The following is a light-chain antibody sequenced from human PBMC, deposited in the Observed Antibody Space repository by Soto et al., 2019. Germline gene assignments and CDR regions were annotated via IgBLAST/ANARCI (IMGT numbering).Light chain of an antibody. CDR2: DAS. CDR3: QQYNSYPIT. J-gene: IGKJ5*01. CDR1: QSVSSW. Sequence: DIQMTQSPSTLSASVGDRVTITCRASQSVSSWLAWYQQKPGKAPKLLIYDASSLESGVPSRFSGSESGTELTITISSLQPDDFETYYCQQYNSYPITFGQGTRLEIK. V-gene: IGKV1-5*01.